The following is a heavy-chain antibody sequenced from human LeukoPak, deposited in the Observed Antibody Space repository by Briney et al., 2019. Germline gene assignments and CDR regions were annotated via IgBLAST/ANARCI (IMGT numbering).Heavy chain of an antibody. J-gene: IGHJ6*02. V-gene: IGHV3-53*01. Sequence: PGGSLRLSCAASGFTVSSNYMSWVRQAPGKGLEWVSVIYSGGSTYYADSVKGRFTISRDNSKNTLYLQMNSLRAEDTAVYYCARDRRVRGVRVTYYYYGMDVWGQGTTVTVSS. D-gene: IGHD3-10*01. CDR1: GFTVSSNY. CDR2: IYSGGST. CDR3: ARDRRVRGVRVTYYYYGMDV.